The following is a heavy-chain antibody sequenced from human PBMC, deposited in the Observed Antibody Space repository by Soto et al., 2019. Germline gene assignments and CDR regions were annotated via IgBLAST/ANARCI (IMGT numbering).Heavy chain of an antibody. Sequence: QVQLVQSGAEVKKPGSSVKISCTASGITVNNYTFSWVRRAPGQGLEWMGRVIPLLDASNYAEKFQDRVTITADRSTSTAYMELSGLKSEDSAIYYCASGKSQMTQDRMGFYYYMDVWGKGTTITVSS. CDR2: VIPLLDAS. J-gene: IGHJ6*03. CDR3: ASGKSQMTQDRMGFYYYMDV. CDR1: GITVNNYT. V-gene: IGHV1-69*08. D-gene: IGHD1-1*01.